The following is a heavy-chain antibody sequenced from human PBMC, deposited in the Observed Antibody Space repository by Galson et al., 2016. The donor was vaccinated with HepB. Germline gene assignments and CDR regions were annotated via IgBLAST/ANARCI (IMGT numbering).Heavy chain of an antibody. J-gene: IGHJ4*02. Sequence: SLRLSCAASGFTFSSYAMSWVRQAPGKGLEWVSALSGSGGSTNYADSVKGRFTISRDNSKNTLYLQMNSLKAEDTAVYYCAKDRSSWYGPFDYWGPGTLVTVSS. CDR1: GFTFSSYA. CDR3: AKDRSSWYGPFDY. D-gene: IGHD6-13*01. CDR2: LSGSGGST. V-gene: IGHV3-23*01.